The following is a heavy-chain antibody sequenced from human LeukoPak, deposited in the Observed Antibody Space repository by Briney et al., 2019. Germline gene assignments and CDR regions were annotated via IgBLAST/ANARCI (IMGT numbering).Heavy chain of an antibody. Sequence: ASVKVSCKASGYTFTNYDINWVRQATGQGLEWMGWMNPNSGNTGYAQKFQGRVTMTRNTSISTAYMELSSLRSEDTAVYYCARVARVGAIYPGYWGQGTLVTVSS. J-gene: IGHJ4*02. CDR1: GYTFTNYD. V-gene: IGHV1-8*01. CDR3: ARVARVGAIYPGY. CDR2: MNPNSGNT. D-gene: IGHD1-26*01.